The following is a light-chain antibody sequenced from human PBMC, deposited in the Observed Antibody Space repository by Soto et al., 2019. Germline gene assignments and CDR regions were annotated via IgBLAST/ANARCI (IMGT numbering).Light chain of an antibody. CDR3: SSYTDSYTVA. CDR1: SSDVGGHSS. Sequence: QSALTQPASVSGSPGQSITISCTGTSSDVGGHSSISWYQQHPGKAPKLMIYDVSNRPSGVSNRFSGSKSGNTASLTISGLQAEDEDDYYCSSYTDSYTVAFGGGTKVTVL. J-gene: IGLJ2*01. V-gene: IGLV2-14*03. CDR2: DVS.